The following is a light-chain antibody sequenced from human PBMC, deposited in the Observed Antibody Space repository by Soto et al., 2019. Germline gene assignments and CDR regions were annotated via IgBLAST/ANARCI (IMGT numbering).Light chain of an antibody. Sequence: DIQMTQSPSTLSASVGDRVTITCRASQSISSWLDWYQQKPGKAPKLLIYKASSLESGVPSRFSGSGSGTEFTLTISNLQPDDFATYYCQQYNSYWTFGQGTKVEIK. CDR2: KAS. CDR3: QQYNSYWT. V-gene: IGKV1-5*03. J-gene: IGKJ1*01. CDR1: QSISSW.